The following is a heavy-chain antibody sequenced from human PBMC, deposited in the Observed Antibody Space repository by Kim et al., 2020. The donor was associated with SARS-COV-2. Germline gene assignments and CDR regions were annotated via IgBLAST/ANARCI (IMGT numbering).Heavy chain of an antibody. CDR3: ARPSNTDSGSYYYYYGMDV. Sequence: GESLKISCKGSGYSFTSYWIGWVRQMPGKGLEWMGIIYPGDSDTRYSPSFQGQVTISADKSISTAYLQWSSLKASDTAMYYCARPSNTDSGSYYYYYGMDVWGQGTTVTVSS. CDR2: IYPGDSDT. D-gene: IGHD1-26*01. CDR1: GYSFTSYW. J-gene: IGHJ6*02. V-gene: IGHV5-51*01.